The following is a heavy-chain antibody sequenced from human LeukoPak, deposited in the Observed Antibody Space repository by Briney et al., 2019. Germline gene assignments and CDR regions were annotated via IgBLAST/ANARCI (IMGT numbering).Heavy chain of an antibody. CDR2: VSSSGSTI. CDR1: GFTFSDYY. D-gene: IGHD6-13*01. Sequence: GGSLRLPCAASGFTFSDYYMSWIRQAPGKGLEWVSYVSSSGSTIYYADSVKGRFTISRDNAKNSLYLQMNSLRAEDTAVYYCAREYSSSWGDAFDIWGQGTMVTVSS. V-gene: IGHV3-11*01. J-gene: IGHJ3*02. CDR3: AREYSSSWGDAFDI.